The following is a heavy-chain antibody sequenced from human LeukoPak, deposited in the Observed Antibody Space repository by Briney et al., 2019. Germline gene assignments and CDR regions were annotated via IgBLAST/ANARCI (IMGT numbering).Heavy chain of an antibody. CDR1: GYGFISYW. D-gene: IGHD2-15*01. CDR3: ARRGYCSDNSCHYYDS. Sequence: GESLRISCKSSGYGFISYWIGWVRQMPGKGPEWMGTIYPGDSSTRYSPSFQGEVTISVDKSIDTAYLQWSSLKASDTAIYYCARRGYCSDNSCHYYDSWGQGTLVTVSS. V-gene: IGHV5-51*01. J-gene: IGHJ4*02. CDR2: IYPGDSST.